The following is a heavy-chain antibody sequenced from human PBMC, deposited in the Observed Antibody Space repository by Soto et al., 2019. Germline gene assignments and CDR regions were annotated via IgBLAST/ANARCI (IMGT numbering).Heavy chain of an antibody. Sequence: EVQLVESGGGLVQPGGSLRLSCAASGFTFSDHYMDWVRQAPGKGLEWVGRTRNKANSYTTEYAASVKGRFTISRDDSKNSLYLQMNSLKTEDTAVYYCARGADYGGNAIDYWGQGTLVTVSS. V-gene: IGHV3-72*01. J-gene: IGHJ4*02. CDR1: GFTFSDHY. CDR3: ARGADYGGNAIDY. CDR2: TRNKANSYTT. D-gene: IGHD4-17*01.